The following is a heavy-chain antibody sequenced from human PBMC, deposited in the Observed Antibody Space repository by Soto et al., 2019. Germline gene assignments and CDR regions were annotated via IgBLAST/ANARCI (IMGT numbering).Heavy chain of an antibody. CDR3: AKHPIFGVVTHYFAH. Sequence: DVQLLDSGGSLVQPGGSLRLSCSASGFAFSAYAMSWVRQAPQKGLEWVSGIGGGGHDTRYGDSVKGRFTISRDNSRNTLYLEMNRLTAEDTAVYYCAKHPIFGVVTHYFAHWGRGMRVTVSS. V-gene: IGHV3-23*01. D-gene: IGHD3-3*01. CDR2: IGGGGHDT. J-gene: IGHJ4*02. CDR1: GFAFSAYA.